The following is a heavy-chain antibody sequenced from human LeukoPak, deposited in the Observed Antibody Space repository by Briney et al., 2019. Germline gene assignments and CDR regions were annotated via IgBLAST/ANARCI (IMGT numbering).Heavy chain of an antibody. Sequence: GGSLRLSCAVSGFAFGNEAMSWVRQSPGKGLEWVSAISGSGGSTYYADSVKGRFTISRDDSKNTLYLQMNSLRAGDTAVYCCAREHRILMDVWGKGTTVTVSS. CDR2: ISGSGGST. CDR1: GFAFGNEA. D-gene: IGHD1-14*01. J-gene: IGHJ6*03. V-gene: IGHV3-23*01. CDR3: AREHRILMDV.